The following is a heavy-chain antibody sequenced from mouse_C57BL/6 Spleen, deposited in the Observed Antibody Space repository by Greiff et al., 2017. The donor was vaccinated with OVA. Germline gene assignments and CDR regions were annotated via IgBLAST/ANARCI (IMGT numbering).Heavy chain of an antibody. CDR3: ARWDCDYAKFAY. D-gene: IGHD2-4*01. J-gene: IGHJ3*01. V-gene: IGHV1-52*01. Sequence: QVQLQQPGAELVRPGSSVKLSCKASGYTFTSYWMHWVKQRPIQGLEWIGNIDPSDSDTHYNQKFKDKATLTVDKSSSTAYMQLSSLTSEDSAVYYCARWDCDYAKFAYWGQGTLLTVSA. CDR1: GYTFTSYW. CDR2: IDPSDSDT.